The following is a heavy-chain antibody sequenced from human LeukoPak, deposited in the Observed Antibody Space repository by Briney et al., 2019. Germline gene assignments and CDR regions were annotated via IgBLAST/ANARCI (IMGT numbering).Heavy chain of an antibody. Sequence: GGSLRLSCAASGFTFSDYYMNWIRQAPGKGLEWVSYIRSSSGIVYYADSVKGRFTISRDNAKNSLYLQMNSLRAEDTAVYYCATTPTSGYYYDSSGLDIWGQGTMVTVSS. V-gene: IGHV3-11*01. CDR1: GFTFSDYY. CDR3: ATTPTSGYYYDSSGLDI. J-gene: IGHJ3*02. CDR2: IRSSSGIV. D-gene: IGHD3-22*01.